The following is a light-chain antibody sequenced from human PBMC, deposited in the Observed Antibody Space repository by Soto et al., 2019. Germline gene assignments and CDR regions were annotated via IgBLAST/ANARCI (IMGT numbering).Light chain of an antibody. CDR1: QSVSSY. V-gene: IGKV3-11*01. Sequence: EIVLTQSPATLSLSPGERATLSCRASQSVSSYLAWYQQKPGQAPRLLIYDASSRATGIPARFSGSGSGTDFTLTISSREPEDFAVYYCEQRSNWPYTFGQGTKLEI. J-gene: IGKJ2*01. CDR2: DAS. CDR3: EQRSNWPYT.